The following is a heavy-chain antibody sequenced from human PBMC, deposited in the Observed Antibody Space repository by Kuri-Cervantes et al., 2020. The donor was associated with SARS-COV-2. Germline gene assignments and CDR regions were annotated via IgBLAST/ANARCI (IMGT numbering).Heavy chain of an antibody. Sequence: SETLSLTCTVSGGSISSYYWSWIRQPPGKGLGWIGYIYYSGSTNYNRSIKSRVTISVDTSKNQFSLKLSSVTAADTAVYYCARDGGGVAVAGTSNWFDPWGQGTPVTVSS. CDR3: ARDGGGVAVAGTSNWFDP. CDR1: GGSISSYY. D-gene: IGHD6-19*01. J-gene: IGHJ5*02. CDR2: IYYSGST. V-gene: IGHV4-59*01.